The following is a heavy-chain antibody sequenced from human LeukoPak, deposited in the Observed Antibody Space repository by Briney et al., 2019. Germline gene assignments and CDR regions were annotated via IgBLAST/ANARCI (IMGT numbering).Heavy chain of an antibody. CDR1: GGSFSGYY. J-gene: IGHJ5*02. CDR2: INHSGST. D-gene: IGHD3-10*01. Sequence: SETLSLTCAVYGGSFSGYYWSWIRQPPGKGLEWIGEINHSGSTNYNPSLKSRVTISVDTSKNQFSLKLSSVTAADTAVYYCARGPPWVRRVIMGWFDPWGQGTLVTVSS. CDR3: ARGPPWVRRVIMGWFDP. V-gene: IGHV4-34*01.